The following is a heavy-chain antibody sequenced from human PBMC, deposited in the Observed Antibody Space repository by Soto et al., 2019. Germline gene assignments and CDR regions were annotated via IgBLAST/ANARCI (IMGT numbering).Heavy chain of an antibody. V-gene: IGHV1-18*01. Sequence: GASVKVSCKASGYTFTSYGISWVRQAPGQGLEWMGWISAYNGNTNYAQKLQGRVTMTTDTSTSTAYMELRSLRSDDTAVYYCARYYYYVSSGYYSFYYYYGMDVWGQGTTVTVSS. CDR3: ARYYYYVSSGYYSFYYYYGMDV. J-gene: IGHJ6*02. CDR1: GYTFTSYG. D-gene: IGHD3-22*01. CDR2: ISAYNGNT.